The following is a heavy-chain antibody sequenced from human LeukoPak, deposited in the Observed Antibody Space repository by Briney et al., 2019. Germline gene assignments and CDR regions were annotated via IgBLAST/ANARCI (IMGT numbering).Heavy chain of an antibody. J-gene: IGHJ4*02. CDR3: ARGHGTSWFPFDS. Sequence: PGGSLRLSCTGSGFSFSSYQMNWVRQAPGKGLEWVSHISDDDTTIYYADSVKGRFTISRDDAKSSLYLEMKSLRAEDTAIYCARGHGTSWFPFDSWGQGTLVTVSS. CDR1: GFSFSSYQ. CDR2: ISDDDTTI. D-gene: IGHD6-13*01. V-gene: IGHV3-48*03.